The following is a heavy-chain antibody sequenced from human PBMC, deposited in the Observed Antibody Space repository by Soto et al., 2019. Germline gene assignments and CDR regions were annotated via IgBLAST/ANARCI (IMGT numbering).Heavy chain of an antibody. D-gene: IGHD3-10*01. CDR1: GFTFSSYW. J-gene: IGHJ4*02. Sequence: PGGSLRLSCAASGFTFSSYWMSWVRQAPGEGLEWVANIKPDGSEKYYVDYVEGRFTISRDNAKNSLSLQMNSLRAEDTALYYCARVDLKTYGLDYWGQGTLVTVSS. CDR2: IKPDGSEK. V-gene: IGHV3-7*05. CDR3: ARVDLKTYGLDY.